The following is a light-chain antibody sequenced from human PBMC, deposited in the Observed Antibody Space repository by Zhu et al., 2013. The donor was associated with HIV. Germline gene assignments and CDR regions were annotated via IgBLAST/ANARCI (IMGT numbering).Light chain of an antibody. CDR2: GAS. Sequence: EIVLTQSPGTLSLSPGERATLSCTASQSVSSSYLTWYQQRPGQSPRLLIYGASNRATGIPDRFSGRGSGTDFTLTISRLEPEDFAVYYCQQYGNSPPYSFGQGTKLEIK. V-gene: IGKV3-20*01. CDR3: QQYGNSPPYS. CDR1: QSVSSSY. J-gene: IGKJ2*03.